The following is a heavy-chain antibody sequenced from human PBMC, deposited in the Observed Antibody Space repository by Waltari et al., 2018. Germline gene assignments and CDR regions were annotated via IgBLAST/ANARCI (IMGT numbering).Heavy chain of an antibody. CDR2: FNPSGDST. V-gene: IGHV1-46*01. J-gene: IGHJ5*02. CDR3: ARARDDFWGNWFDP. CDR1: GYTFTSYY. D-gene: IGHD3-3*01. Sequence: QDLLVQSGAEVKKPGASVKVSCKASGYTFTSYYMHWVRQAPGQGLEWMGMFNPSGDSTNFAQKFQGRLTMTMDTSTSTVFMELTSLRSDDTAVYYCARARDDFWGNWFDPWGQGALVTVSS.